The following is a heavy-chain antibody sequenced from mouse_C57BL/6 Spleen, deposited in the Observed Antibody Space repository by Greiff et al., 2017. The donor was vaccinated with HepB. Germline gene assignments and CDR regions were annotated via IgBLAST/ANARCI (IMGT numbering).Heavy chain of an antibody. V-gene: IGHV5-17*01. CDR2: ISSGSSTI. D-gene: IGHD2-2*01. CDR3: ARGGSRRFDYAMDY. Sequence: DVMLVESGGGLVKPGGSLKLSCAASGFTFSDYGMHWVRQAPEKGLEWVAYISSGSSTIYYADTVKGRFTISRDNAKNTLFLQMTSLRSEDTAMYYCARGGSRRFDYAMDYWGQGTSVTVSS. J-gene: IGHJ4*01. CDR1: GFTFSDYG.